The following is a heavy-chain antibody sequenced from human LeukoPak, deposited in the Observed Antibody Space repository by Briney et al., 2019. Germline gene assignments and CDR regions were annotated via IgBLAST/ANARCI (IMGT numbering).Heavy chain of an antibody. CDR3: ARAYLYLQWLDRFDY. J-gene: IGHJ4*02. CDR1: GFTVRSNY. Sequence: GGSLRLSCAASGFTVRSNYMSWVRQAPGKGLGWVSVIYSGGSTYYADSVKGRFTISRDNSKNTLYLQMNSLRAEDTAVYYCARAYLYLQWLDRFDYWGQGTLVTVSS. V-gene: IGHV3-66*02. CDR2: IYSGGST. D-gene: IGHD6-19*01.